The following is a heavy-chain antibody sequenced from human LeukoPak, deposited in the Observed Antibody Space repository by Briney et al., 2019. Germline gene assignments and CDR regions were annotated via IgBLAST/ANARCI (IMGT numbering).Heavy chain of an antibody. CDR3: ARGNGYLRWFDY. CDR1: GYTFTGYY. J-gene: IGHJ4*02. CDR2: INPNTGDT. Sequence: GASVKVSCKTSGYTFTGYYMHWVRQTPGQGLEWMGLINPNTGDTKYAQKFQGRVTMTRDTSISTVYVELSSLTSDDTAVYFCARGNGYLRWFDYWGQGTLVTVSS. D-gene: IGHD5-18*01. V-gene: IGHV1-2*02.